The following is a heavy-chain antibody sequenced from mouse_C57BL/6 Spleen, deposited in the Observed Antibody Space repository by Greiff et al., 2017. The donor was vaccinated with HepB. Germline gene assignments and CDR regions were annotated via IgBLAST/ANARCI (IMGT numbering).Heavy chain of an antibody. V-gene: IGHV1-82*01. CDR1: GYAFSSSW. CDR3: ARSSSSYGYWYFDV. CDR2: IYPGDGDT. Sequence: QVQLQQSGPELVKPGASVKISCKASGYAFSSSWMNWVKQRPGKGLEWIGRIYPGDGDTNYNGKFKGKATLTADKSSSTAYMQLSSLTSEDSAVYFCARSSSSYGYWYFDVWGTGTTVTVSS. J-gene: IGHJ1*03. D-gene: IGHD1-1*01.